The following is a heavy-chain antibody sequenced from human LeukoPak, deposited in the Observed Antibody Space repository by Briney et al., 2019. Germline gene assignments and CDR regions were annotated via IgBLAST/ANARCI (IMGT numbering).Heavy chain of an antibody. V-gene: IGHV3-7*03. CDR1: GFTFSSYW. D-gene: IGHD3-16*01. CDR2: INHNGNVN. J-gene: IGHJ6*02. Sequence: GGSLRLSCAASGFTFSSYWMNWARLAPGKGLEWEASINHNGNVNYYVDSVKGRFTISRDNAKNSLYLQMSNLRAEDTAVYFCARGGGLDVWGQGATVTVSS. CDR3: ARGGGLDV.